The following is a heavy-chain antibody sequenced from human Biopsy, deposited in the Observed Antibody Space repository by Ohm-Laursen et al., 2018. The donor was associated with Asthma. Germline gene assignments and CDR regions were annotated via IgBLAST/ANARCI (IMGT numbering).Heavy chain of an antibody. V-gene: IGHV4-61*01. Sequence: GTLSLPCTVSGGSVSSGSYYWSWIRQPPGKGLAWVSYISYSGSTDHNPSLKSRLTISMDTSKSQFSLKLSSVTAADTAVYYCARVPTTLRYFDLWGRGTLVTVSS. J-gene: IGHJ2*01. CDR1: GGSVSSGSYY. CDR2: ISYSGST. CDR3: ARVPTTLRYFDL. D-gene: IGHD2-15*01.